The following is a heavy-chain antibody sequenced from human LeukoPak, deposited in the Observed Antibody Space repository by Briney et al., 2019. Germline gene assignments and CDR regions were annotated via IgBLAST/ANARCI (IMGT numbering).Heavy chain of an antibody. CDR2: ISGSGGST. J-gene: IGHJ4*02. CDR3: AKRRRGEAVAGTFDY. V-gene: IGHV3-23*01. CDR1: GFTFSSYA. D-gene: IGHD6-19*01. Sequence: GGSLRLSCAASGFTFSSYAMSWVRQAPGKGLEWVSAISGSGGSTYYADSVKSRFTISRDNSKNTLYLQMNSLRAEDTAVYYCAKRRRGEAVAGTFDYWGQGTLVTVSS.